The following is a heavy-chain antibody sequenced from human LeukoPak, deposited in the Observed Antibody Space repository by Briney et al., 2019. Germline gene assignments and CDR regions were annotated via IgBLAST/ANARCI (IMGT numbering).Heavy chain of an antibody. CDR2: IYPGDSDT. CDR1: GYSFTSYW. CDR3: ARLELGTLLIVVGNY. J-gene: IGHJ4*02. V-gene: IGHV5-51*01. D-gene: IGHD2-15*01. Sequence: GESLKISCKGSGYSFTSYWIGWVRQMPGKGLEWMGIIYPGDSDTRYSPSFQGQVTISADKSISTAYLQWSSLKASDTAMYYCARLELGTLLIVVGNYWGQGTLVTVSS.